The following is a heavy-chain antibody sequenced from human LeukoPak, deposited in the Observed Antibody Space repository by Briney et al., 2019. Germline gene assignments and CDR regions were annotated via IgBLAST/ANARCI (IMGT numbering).Heavy chain of an antibody. Sequence: SQTLSLTCTVSGDSISSYYWSWIRQPPGKGLEWIGYIYTSGGTNYIPSLKGRVTISIDTSKNQFSLKLSSVTAADSAVYYCARLTRLSTSPDRYYLDYWGQGTLVTVSS. D-gene: IGHD6-6*01. CDR1: GDSISSYY. CDR2: IYTSGGT. CDR3: ARLTRLSTSPDRYYLDY. V-gene: IGHV4-4*09. J-gene: IGHJ4*02.